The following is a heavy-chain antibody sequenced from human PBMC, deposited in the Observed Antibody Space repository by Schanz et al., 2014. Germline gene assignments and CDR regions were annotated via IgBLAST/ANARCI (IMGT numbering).Heavy chain of an antibody. CDR1: GFIFSNYG. CDR3: AKDGPGGSGSYSADGGMDV. J-gene: IGHJ6*02. Sequence: ERLVESGGGVVQPGRSLRLSCAASGFIFSNYGMHWVRQAPGGGLEWVSAISGGGGTTYYTDSVKGRFTISRDNSKSTLYLQMNSLRAEDTAVYYCAKDGPGGSGSYSADGGMDVWGQGTSVTVSS. V-gene: IGHV3-23*04. CDR2: ISGGGGTT. D-gene: IGHD3-10*01.